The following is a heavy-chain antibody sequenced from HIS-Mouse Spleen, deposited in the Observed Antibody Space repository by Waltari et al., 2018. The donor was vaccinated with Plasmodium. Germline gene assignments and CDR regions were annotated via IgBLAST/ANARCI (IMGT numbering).Heavy chain of an antibody. J-gene: IGHJ4*02. V-gene: IGHV3-30*18. Sequence: QVQLVESGGGVVQPGRYLRPPRAAHGCTFSSYGMHWVRQAPGKGLEWVAVISYDGSNKYYADSVKGRFTISRDNSKNTLYLQMNSLRAEDTAVYYCAKAQGVINFDYWGQGTLVTVSS. CDR1: GCTFSSYG. D-gene: IGHD3-16*01. CDR3: AKAQGVINFDY. CDR2: ISYDGSNK.